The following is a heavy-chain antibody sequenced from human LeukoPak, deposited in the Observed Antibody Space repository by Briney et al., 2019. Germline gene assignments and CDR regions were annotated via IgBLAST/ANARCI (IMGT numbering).Heavy chain of an antibody. J-gene: IGHJ4*02. Sequence: PSGTLSLTCAVSGGSISSSNWWSWVRPPPGKGLEWIGEIYHSGSTNYNPSLKSRVTISVDKSKNQFSLELSSVTAADTAVYYCARDRRIAAAGGYFDYWGQGTLVTVSS. CDR1: GGSISSSNW. CDR3: ARDRRIAAAGGYFDY. D-gene: IGHD6-13*01. V-gene: IGHV4-4*02. CDR2: IYHSGST.